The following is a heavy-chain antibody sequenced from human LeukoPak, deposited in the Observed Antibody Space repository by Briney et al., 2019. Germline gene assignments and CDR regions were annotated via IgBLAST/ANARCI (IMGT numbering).Heavy chain of an antibody. D-gene: IGHD5-12*01. CDR3: AKDLDIVATITGN. J-gene: IGHJ4*02. V-gene: IGHV3-23*01. CDR1: GFTFRVYS. Sequence: GGSLRLSCAASGFTFRVYSMSWVRQAPGKGLEWVSSISGSGGSTYYADSVKGRFTISRDNSKNTLYLQMNSLRAEDTAVYYCAKDLDIVATITGNWGQGTLVTVSS. CDR2: ISGSGGST.